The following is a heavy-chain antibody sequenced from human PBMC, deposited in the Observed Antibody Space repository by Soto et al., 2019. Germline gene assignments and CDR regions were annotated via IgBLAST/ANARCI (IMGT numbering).Heavy chain of an antibody. V-gene: IGHV1-18*01. CDR3: AREGDIGVVAATGYYYMDV. CDR1: GYTFTSYG. D-gene: IGHD2-15*01. Sequence: ASVKVSCKASGYTFTSYGISWVRQAPGQGLEWMGWISAYNGNTNYAQKLQGRVTMTTDTSTSTAYMELRSLRSDDTAVYYCAREGDIGVVAATGYYYMDVWGKGTTVTVSS. CDR2: ISAYNGNT. J-gene: IGHJ6*03.